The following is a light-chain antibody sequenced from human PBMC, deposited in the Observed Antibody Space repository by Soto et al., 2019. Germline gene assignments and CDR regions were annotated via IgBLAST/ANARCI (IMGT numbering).Light chain of an antibody. CDR1: SSDVGAYTF. CDR2: DVS. J-gene: IGLJ1*01. Sequence: QSALTQPASVSGSPGQSITISCTGTSSDVGAYTFVSWYQQHPDKVPKLMIFDVSRRPSGVSDRFSGSKSGNTAFLTISGLQPEDEADYYCRSYTSSSTYVFGSGTKVTVL. V-gene: IGLV2-14*03. CDR3: RSYTSSSTYV.